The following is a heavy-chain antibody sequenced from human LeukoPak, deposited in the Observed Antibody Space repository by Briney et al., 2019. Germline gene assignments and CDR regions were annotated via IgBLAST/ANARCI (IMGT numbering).Heavy chain of an antibody. Sequence: PSETLSLTCTVSGGSISSSSYYWGWIRQPPGKELEWIGNIYYSGSTYYNPSLKSRVTISVDTSKNQFSLKLSSVTAADTAVYYCARDVGDVGAVAGAIDYWGQGTLVTVSS. CDR2: IYYSGST. J-gene: IGHJ4*02. CDR3: ARDVGDVGAVAGAIDY. CDR1: GGSISSSSYY. D-gene: IGHD6-19*01. V-gene: IGHV4-39*07.